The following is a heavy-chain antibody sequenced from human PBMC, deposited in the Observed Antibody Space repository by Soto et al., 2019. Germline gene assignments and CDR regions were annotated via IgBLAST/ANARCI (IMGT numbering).Heavy chain of an antibody. D-gene: IGHD6-19*01. CDR2: ISSSSSTT. CDR1: GFTFSSYS. CDR3: AKDRPIAVAAYYFDY. V-gene: IGHV3-48*01. J-gene: IGHJ4*02. Sequence: PGGSLRLSCAASGFTFSSYSMNWVRQAPGKGLEWVSYISSSSSTTYYADSVKGRFTISRDNAKNSLYLQMNSLRAEDTAVYYCAKDRPIAVAAYYFDYWGQGTLVTVSS.